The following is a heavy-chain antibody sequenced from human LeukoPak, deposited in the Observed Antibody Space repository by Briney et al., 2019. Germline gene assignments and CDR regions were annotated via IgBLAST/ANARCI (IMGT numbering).Heavy chain of an antibody. D-gene: IGHD2-15*01. J-gene: IGHJ4*02. Sequence: GGSLRLSCAAAGFTFSSYAMHWVRQAPGKGLEWVAVISYDGSNKYYADSVKGRFTISRDNSKNTLYLQMNSLRAEDTAVYYCARDHGGGSYFDYWGQGTLVTVSS. CDR2: ISYDGSNK. CDR1: GFTFSSYA. CDR3: ARDHGGGSYFDY. V-gene: IGHV3-30*04.